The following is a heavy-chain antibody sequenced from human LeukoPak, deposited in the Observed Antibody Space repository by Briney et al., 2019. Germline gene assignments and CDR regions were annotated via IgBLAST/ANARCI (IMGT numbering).Heavy chain of an antibody. D-gene: IGHD3-22*01. CDR2: IYPNSGGT. Sequence: ASVKVSCKASGYIFTGYYLHWVRQAPGQGLELMGWIYPNSGGTNYAQKLQGRVTMTTDTSTSTAYMELRSLRSDDSAVYYCARTTYSYDSSGYLTRFTPFDPWGQGTQVTVSS. V-gene: IGHV1-2*02. CDR3: ARTTYSYDSSGYLTRFTPFDP. J-gene: IGHJ5*02. CDR1: GYIFTGYY.